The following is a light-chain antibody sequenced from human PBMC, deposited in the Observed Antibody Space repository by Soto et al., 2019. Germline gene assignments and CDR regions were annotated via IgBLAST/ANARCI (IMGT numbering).Light chain of an antibody. Sequence: DIVLTQSPESLAVSLGERATISCKSSRSVLSSSNAKDHLAWYQQKPGQAPNLLIKWASVRESGIADRLSGRVSETDFTLTTNSLQAKDVAVYICRKYYDLPTFGQGTKMQIK. CDR2: WAS. J-gene: IGKJ1*01. CDR1: RSVLSSSNAKDH. CDR3: RKYYDLPT. V-gene: IGKV4-1*01.